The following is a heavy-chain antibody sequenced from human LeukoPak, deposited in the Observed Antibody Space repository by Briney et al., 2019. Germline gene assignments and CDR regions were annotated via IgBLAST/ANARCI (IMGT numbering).Heavy chain of an antibody. J-gene: IGHJ4*02. Sequence: PGGSLRLSCSASGFTFSSYAMHWVRQAPGKGLEYVSAISSNGGSTYYADSVKGRFTISRDNSKNTLYLQMSSLRAEDTAVYYCVKGRGFPGFGESYNFDYWGQGTLVTVSS. CDR2: ISSNGGST. D-gene: IGHD3-10*01. CDR1: GFTFSSYA. V-gene: IGHV3-64D*09. CDR3: VKGRGFPGFGESYNFDY.